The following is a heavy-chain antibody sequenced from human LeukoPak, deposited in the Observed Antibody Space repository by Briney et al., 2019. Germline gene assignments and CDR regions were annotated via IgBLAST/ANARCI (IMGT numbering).Heavy chain of an antibody. D-gene: IGHD3-10*01. CDR1: GFTFSSYA. V-gene: IGHV3-30-3*01. CDR2: MSYDGSNK. J-gene: IGHJ4*02. CDR3: ARAPVWFGEWFFDY. Sequence: PGRSLRLSCAASGFTFSSYAMHWVRQAPGKGLEWVVVMSYDGSNKYYADSVKGRFTISRDNSKHALYLQMNSLRAEDTAVYYCARAPVWFGEWFFDYWGQGTLVTVSS.